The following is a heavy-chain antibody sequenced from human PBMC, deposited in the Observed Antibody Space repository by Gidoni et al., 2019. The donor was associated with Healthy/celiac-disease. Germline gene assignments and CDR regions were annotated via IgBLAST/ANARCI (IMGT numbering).Heavy chain of an antibody. CDR3: ARCLIVGATIYGMDV. CDR2: IWYDGSNK. V-gene: IGHV3-33*01. Sequence: QVQLVESGGGVVQPGRSLRLPCAASGFTFSSYGMHWVRQAPGKGLEWVAVIWYDGSNKYYADSVKGRFTISRDNSKNTLYLQMNSLRAEDTAVYYCARCLIVGATIYGMDVWGQGTTVTVSS. CDR1: GFTFSSYG. D-gene: IGHD1-26*01. J-gene: IGHJ6*02.